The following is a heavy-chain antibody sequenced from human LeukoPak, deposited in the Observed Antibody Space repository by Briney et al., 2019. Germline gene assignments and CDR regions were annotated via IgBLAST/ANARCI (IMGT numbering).Heavy chain of an antibody. CDR1: GFTFNSYA. CDR3: ATAAITMIVVVIRPHAFDI. CDR2: ISGSGGST. Sequence: GGSLRLSCAASGFTFNSYAMSWVRQAPGKGLEWVSPISGSGGSTYYADSVKGRFTISRDTSKYTLYLHMNSLRAEDTAVYYCATAAITMIVVVIRPHAFDIWGQGTMVTVSS. V-gene: IGHV3-23*01. D-gene: IGHD3-22*01. J-gene: IGHJ3*02.